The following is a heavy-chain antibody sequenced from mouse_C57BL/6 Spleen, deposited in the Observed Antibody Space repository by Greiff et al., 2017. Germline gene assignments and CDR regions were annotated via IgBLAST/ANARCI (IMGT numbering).Heavy chain of an antibody. D-gene: IGHD1-1*01. V-gene: IGHV1-80*01. Sequence: VQLQQSGAELVKPGASVKISCKASGYAFSSYWMNWVKQRPGKGLEWIGQIYPGDGDTNYNGKFKGKATLTADKSSSTAYMQLSSLTSEDSAVYFCARPLLLRSAMDDWGQGTSVTVSS. J-gene: IGHJ4*01. CDR3: ARPLLLRSAMDD. CDR1: GYAFSSYW. CDR2: IYPGDGDT.